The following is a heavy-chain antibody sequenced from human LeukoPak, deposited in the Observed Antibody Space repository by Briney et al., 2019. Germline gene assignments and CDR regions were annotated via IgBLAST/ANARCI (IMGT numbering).Heavy chain of an antibody. CDR3: AKDSWTSLDY. V-gene: IGHV3-23*01. Sequence: RGSLRLSCAASGFTFSSYAMSWVRQAPGKGLEWVSNISAGGSTYYADSVKGRFTISRGNSKNTVYLQMNSLRAEDTAVYYCAKDSWTSLDYWGQGSLVTVSS. D-gene: IGHD3/OR15-3a*01. CDR2: ISAGGST. CDR1: GFTFSSYA. J-gene: IGHJ4*02.